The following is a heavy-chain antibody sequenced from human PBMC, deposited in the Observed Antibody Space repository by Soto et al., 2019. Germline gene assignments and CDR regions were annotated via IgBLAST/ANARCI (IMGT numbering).Heavy chain of an antibody. Sequence: SGTLSLTCTVSGGSIRDYFWTWIRQPPGKGLEWIGYIYYSGRTNDNPALERRVFISVDTSNNPFSLLLRSVTDADTVLYYCARVGGDDFSDSWGFDYWGQGTLVTVSS. D-gene: IGHD4-17*01. J-gene: IGHJ4*02. CDR3: ARVGGDDFSDSWGFDY. CDR1: GGSIRDYF. V-gene: IGHV4-59*01. CDR2: IYYSGRT.